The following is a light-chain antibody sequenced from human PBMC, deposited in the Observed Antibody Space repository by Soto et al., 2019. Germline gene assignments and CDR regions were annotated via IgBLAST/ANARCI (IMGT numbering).Light chain of an antibody. J-gene: IGLJ1*01. CDR1: SSNIGSNY. V-gene: IGLV1-47*01. Sequence: QSVLPQPPSASGTPGQRVTISCSGSSSNIGSNYVYWYQQLPGTAPKLLIYRNNQRPPGVPDRFSGSKSGTSASLAISGLRSEDEADYYCAAWDDSLSVYYVFGTGTKVTVL. CDR3: AAWDDSLSVYYV. CDR2: RNN.